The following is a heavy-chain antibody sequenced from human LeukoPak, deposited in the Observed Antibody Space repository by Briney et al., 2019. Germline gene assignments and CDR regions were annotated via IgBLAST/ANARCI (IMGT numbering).Heavy chain of an antibody. V-gene: IGHV4-4*07. CDR1: GGSISSYY. D-gene: IGHD6-19*01. CDR2: IYTSGRT. CDR3: AAELNSEQWLDWDY. J-gene: IGHJ4*02. Sequence: PSDTLSLTCTVSGGSISSYYWSWLRQPAGKGLEWIGRIYTSGRTNYNPSLKSRVTMSVDTSENQFSLKLSSVTAADTAVYYCAAELNSEQWLDWDYWGQGTLVTVSS.